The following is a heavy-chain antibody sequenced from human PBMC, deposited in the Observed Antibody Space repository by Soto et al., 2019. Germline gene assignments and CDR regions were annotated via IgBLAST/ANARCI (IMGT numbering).Heavy chain of an antibody. V-gene: IGHV3-21*01. J-gene: IGHJ4*02. CDR2: ISSTTNYI. CDR3: ARESEDLTSNFDY. Sequence: EVQLVESGGGLVQPGGSLRLSCAASGFTFTRYSMNWVRQAPGKGLEWVSSISSTTNYIYYADSMKGRFTVSRDNAKNSVYLEMNSLSAEDTAVYYCARESEDLTSNFDYWGQGTLVTVSS. CDR1: GFTFTRYS.